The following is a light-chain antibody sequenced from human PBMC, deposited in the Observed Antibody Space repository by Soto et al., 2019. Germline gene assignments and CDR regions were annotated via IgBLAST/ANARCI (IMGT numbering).Light chain of an antibody. CDR1: ISNTGSNA. CDR2: SQN. CDR3: ATCDDSRSAQGV. J-gene: IGLJ1*01. V-gene: IGLV1-44*01. Sequence: QSALTQPPSASGAPGLRVTISCSGSISNTGSNAVNWYQHLPGTAPKLLIYSQNQRPSGVPDRFSGSKSGTSASLAISGLQSEDETDYYCATCDDSRSAQGVFGTGTKVTVL.